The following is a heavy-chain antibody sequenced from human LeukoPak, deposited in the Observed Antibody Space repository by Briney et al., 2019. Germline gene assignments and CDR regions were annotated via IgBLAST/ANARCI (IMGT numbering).Heavy chain of an antibody. CDR1: GYTFTSYY. J-gene: IGHJ4*02. V-gene: IGHV1-18*04. CDR3: ARVYYDTSGYPLKDY. Sequence: ASVKVSCKASGYTFTSYYMHWVRQAPGQGLEWVGWISGYNGITNYTQKLQGRVTMTTDTSTSTAYMELRSLRSDDTAVYFCARVYYDTSGYPLKDYWGQGTLVTVSS. CDR2: ISGYNGIT. D-gene: IGHD3-22*01.